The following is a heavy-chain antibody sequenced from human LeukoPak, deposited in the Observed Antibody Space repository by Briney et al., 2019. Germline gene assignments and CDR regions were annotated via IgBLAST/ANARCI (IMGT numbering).Heavy chain of an antibody. V-gene: IGHV1-2*02. Sequence: ASVKVSCKASGYTFTGYYMHWVRQAPGQGLEWMGWINPNSGGTNYAQKFQGRVTMTRDTSISTAYMELSRLRSDDTAVYYCARVGGATVTTDYYYYYGMDVWGQGTTVTVSS. J-gene: IGHJ6*02. CDR3: ARVGGATVTTDYYYYYGMDV. CDR2: INPNSGGT. CDR1: GYTFTGYY. D-gene: IGHD4-17*01.